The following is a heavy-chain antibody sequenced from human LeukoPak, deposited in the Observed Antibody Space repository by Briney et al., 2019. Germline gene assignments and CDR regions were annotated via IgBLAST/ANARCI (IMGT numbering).Heavy chain of an antibody. CDR3: ATDIIVLMVYAGVDY. D-gene: IGHD2-8*01. V-gene: IGHV3-30*03. J-gene: IGHJ4*02. CDR2: ISYDGSNK. CDR1: GFTFSSYG. Sequence: PGGSLRLSCAASGFTFSSYGMHWVRQAPGKGLEWVAVISYDGSNKYYADSVKGRFTISRDNSKNTLYLQMNSLRAEDTAVYYCATDIIVLMVYAGVDYWGQGTLVTVSS.